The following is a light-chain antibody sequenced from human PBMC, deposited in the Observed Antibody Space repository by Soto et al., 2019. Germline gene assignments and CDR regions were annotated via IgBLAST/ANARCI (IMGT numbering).Light chain of an antibody. CDR1: SGSVSNTYF. Sequence: QTVVTQEPSLSVSPGGTVTLTCGLSSGSVSNTYFPSWYQQIPGQAPRTLIYNTNIRSSGVPARFSGSTLGRRAALTITGAQADDDSLYYCALYMRSGIWVFGGGTKLTVL. CDR2: NTN. V-gene: IGLV8-61*01. J-gene: IGLJ3*02. CDR3: ALYMRSGIWV.